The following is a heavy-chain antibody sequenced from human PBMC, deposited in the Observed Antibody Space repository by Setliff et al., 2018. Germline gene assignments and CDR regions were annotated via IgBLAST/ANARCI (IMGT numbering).Heavy chain of an antibody. CDR3: ARDGSSSLYPPINYFDY. D-gene: IGHD6-13*01. J-gene: IGHJ4*02. CDR2: IKQDGSDK. Sequence: GGSLRLSCAASGFTFSSYWMTWVRQAPGKGLEWVANIKQDGSDKYYVDSVKGRSTISRDNAKDSLYLQMNSLRAEDTAVYYCARDGSSSLYPPINYFDYWGQGTLVTVSS. CDR1: GFTFSSYW. V-gene: IGHV3-7*01.